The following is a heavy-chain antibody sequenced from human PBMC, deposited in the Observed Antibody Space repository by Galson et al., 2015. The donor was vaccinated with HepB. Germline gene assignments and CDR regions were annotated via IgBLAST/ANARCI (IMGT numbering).Heavy chain of an antibody. CDR2: ISSSSSSI. D-gene: IGHD6-13*01. CDR1: GFTFSSYS. Sequence: SLRLSCAASGFTFSSYSMNWVRQAPGKGLEWVSYISSSSSSIYYADSVKGRFTISRDNAKNSLYLQMNSLRAEDTAVYYCARENIAAVGTRTNVPGMDVWGQRTTFTVSS. CDR3: ARENIAAVGTRTNVPGMDV. V-gene: IGHV3-48*04. J-gene: IGHJ6*02.